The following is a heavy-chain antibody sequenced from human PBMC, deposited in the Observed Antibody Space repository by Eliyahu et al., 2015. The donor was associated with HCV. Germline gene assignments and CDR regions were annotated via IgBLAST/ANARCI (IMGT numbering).Heavy chain of an antibody. Sequence: QITLKESGPTLVKPTQTLTLTCTFSGFSLDTSGVGVGWIRQPPGKALEWLALIHWDDDKRYSPSLKSRLTITKDTSKNQVVLTMTNMDPVDTATYYCAHSWVATANFDYWGQGTLVTASS. CDR1: GFSLDTSGVG. J-gene: IGHJ4*02. D-gene: IGHD5-12*01. V-gene: IGHV2-5*02. CDR2: IHWDDDK. CDR3: AHSWVATANFDY.